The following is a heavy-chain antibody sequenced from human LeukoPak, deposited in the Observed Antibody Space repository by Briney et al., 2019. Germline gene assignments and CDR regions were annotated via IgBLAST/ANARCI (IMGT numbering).Heavy chain of an antibody. CDR1: GGSFSGYY. J-gene: IGHJ4*02. D-gene: IGHD3-10*01. V-gene: IGHV4-34*01. Sequence: PSETLSLTCAVYGGSFSGYYWSWIRQPPGKGLEWIGEINHSGSTNYNPSLKSRVTISVDTSKNQFPLKLSSVTAADTAVYYCAVHYYGSGSYLEYWGQGTLVTVSS. CDR2: INHSGST. CDR3: AVHYYGSGSYLEY.